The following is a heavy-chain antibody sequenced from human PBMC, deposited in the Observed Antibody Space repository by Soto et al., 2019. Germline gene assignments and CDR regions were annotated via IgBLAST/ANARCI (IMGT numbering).Heavy chain of an antibody. CDR1: GGSISSYY. D-gene: IGHD6-6*01. Sequence: QVQLQESGPGLVKPSETLSLTCTVSGGSISSYYWSWIRQPPGKGLEWMGYIYYSGSTNYNPSLTSXVXIXXDTSKIQFSLKLSSVTAADPAVYYCARRYGSCFDYWGQGTLVTVSS. CDR2: IYYSGST. V-gene: IGHV4-59*08. J-gene: IGHJ4*02. CDR3: ARRYGSCFDY.